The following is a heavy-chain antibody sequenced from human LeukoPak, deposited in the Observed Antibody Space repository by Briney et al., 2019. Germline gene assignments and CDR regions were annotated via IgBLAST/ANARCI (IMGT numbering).Heavy chain of an antibody. CDR1: GFTFSSYS. V-gene: IGHV3-21*04. Sequence: GGSLRLSCAASGFTFSSYSMNWVRQAPGKGLEWVSSISSSSSYIYYADSVKGRFTISRDNAKNTLYLQMNSLRAEDTAVYYCARRAGGYSHPYDYWGQGILVTVSS. CDR2: ISSSSSYI. D-gene: IGHD4-23*01. J-gene: IGHJ4*02. CDR3: ARRAGGYSHPYDY.